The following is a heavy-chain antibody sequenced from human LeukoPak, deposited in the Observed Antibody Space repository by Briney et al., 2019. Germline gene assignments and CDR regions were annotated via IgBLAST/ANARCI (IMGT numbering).Heavy chain of an antibody. CDR2: IYYSGST. D-gene: IGHD4-17*01. CDR1: GGSISSSSYY. V-gene: IGHV4-39*07. CDR3: ATYGDYASFDY. J-gene: IGHJ4*02. Sequence: SETLSLTCTVSGGSISSSSYYWGWIRQPPGKGLEWIGSIYYSGSTYYNPSLKSRVTISVDTSKNQFSLKLSSVTAADTAVYYCATYGDYASFDYWGQGTLVTVSS.